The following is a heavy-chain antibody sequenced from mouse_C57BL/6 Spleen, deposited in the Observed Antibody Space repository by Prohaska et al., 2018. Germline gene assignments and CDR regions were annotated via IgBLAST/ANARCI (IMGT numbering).Heavy chain of an antibody. Sequence: QVQLQQPGAELVRPGSSVKLSCKASGYTFTRYSMHWLKQRPIQGLEWFGNIDTSDIETHYNKKFKDKATLTVEKSSSTAYRQLSSLTSEDSAVYYCARENYGRSPFAYWGQGTLVTVSA. D-gene: IGHD1-1*01. CDR3: ARENYGRSPFAY. J-gene: IGHJ3*01. V-gene: IGHV1-52*01. CDR2: IDTSDIET. CDR1: GYTFTRYS.